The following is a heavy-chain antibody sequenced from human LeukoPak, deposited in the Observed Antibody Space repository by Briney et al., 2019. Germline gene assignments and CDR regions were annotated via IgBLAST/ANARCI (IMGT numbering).Heavy chain of an antibody. Sequence: VGSLRLSCAASGFTFSDYYMSWIRQAPGKGLEWVSYISSSGSTIYYADSVKGRFTISRDNAKNSLYLQMNSLRAEDTAVYYCARDGYYYDSSGYPNWFDPWGQGTLVTVSS. V-gene: IGHV3-11*04. CDR2: ISSSGSTI. CDR3: ARDGYYYDSSGYPNWFDP. J-gene: IGHJ5*02. D-gene: IGHD3-22*01. CDR1: GFTFSDYY.